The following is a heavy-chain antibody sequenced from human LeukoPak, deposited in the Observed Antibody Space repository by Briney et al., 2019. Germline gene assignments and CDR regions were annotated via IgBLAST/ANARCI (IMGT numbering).Heavy chain of an antibody. D-gene: IGHD1-14*01. CDR2: ISWNSGSI. CDR3: AKDRTGSGGYFDY. V-gene: IGHV3-9*01. CDR1: GFTFSSYA. J-gene: IGHJ4*02. Sequence: PGGSLRLSCAASGFTFSSYAMHWVRQAPGKGLEWVSGISWNSGSIGYADSVKGRFTISRDNAKNSLYLQMNSLRPEDTALYYCAKDRTGSGGYFDYWGQGTLVTVSS.